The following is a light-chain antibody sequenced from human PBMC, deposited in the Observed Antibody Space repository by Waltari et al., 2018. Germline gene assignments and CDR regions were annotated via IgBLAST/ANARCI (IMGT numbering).Light chain of an antibody. CDR1: SSNIGNNY. J-gene: IGLJ2*01. CDR3: VAWDNSLSAVL. Sequence: QSVLPQPPSVSAAPGQKVTISCSGSSSNIGNNYVSWYQHPPGRAPKLLIYDNDKRYSGIPDRFSGSKSSTSATLGITGLQTGDEADYYCVAWDNSLSAVLFGGGTKLTVL. CDR2: DND. V-gene: IGLV1-51*01.